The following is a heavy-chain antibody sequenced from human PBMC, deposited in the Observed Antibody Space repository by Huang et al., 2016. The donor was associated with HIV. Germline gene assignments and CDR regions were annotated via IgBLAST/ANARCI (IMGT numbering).Heavy chain of an antibody. D-gene: IGHD6-19*01. CDR2: IYYSGRT. V-gene: IGHV4-39*01. J-gene: IGHJ6*02. Sequence: QLQLQESGPGLVKPSETLSLICAVSVGSISSNHYYWGWIRQPPGKGLEWIGSIYYSGRTSYNPSLKSRVTITVDTSENQFSLKLSSVTAADTAVYYCARQGQWLVRDYYYYGMDVWGQGTTVTVSS. CDR3: ARQGQWLVRDYYYYGMDV. CDR1: VGSISSNHYY.